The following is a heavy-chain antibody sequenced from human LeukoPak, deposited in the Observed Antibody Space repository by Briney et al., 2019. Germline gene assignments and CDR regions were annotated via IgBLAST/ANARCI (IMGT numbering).Heavy chain of an antibody. CDR2: INQDGSKK. CDR3: ARWGPHCVGDYCPALDS. J-gene: IGHJ4*02. CDR1: RFTFSNYW. D-gene: IGHD2-21*02. Sequence: GGSLRLSCVASRFTFSNYWMSWVRQAPGKGLEWVANINQDGSKKPYADSMKGRFTISRDNAKESLYLQLNSLRADDTAVYYCARWGPHCVGDYCPALDSWGQGTLVTVSS. V-gene: IGHV3-7*01.